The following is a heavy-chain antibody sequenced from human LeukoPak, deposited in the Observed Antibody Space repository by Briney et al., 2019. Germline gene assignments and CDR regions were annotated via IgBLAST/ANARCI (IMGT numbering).Heavy chain of an antibody. CDR3: AIIAVAGTVGY. D-gene: IGHD6-19*01. CDR2: ISSSSSYI. J-gene: IGHJ4*02. V-gene: IGHV3-21*01. CDR1: GFTFSSYS. Sequence: GGSLRLSCAASGFTFSSYSMNWVRQAPGKGLEWVSSISSSSSYIYYADSVKGRFTISRDNAENSLYLQMNSLRAEDTAVYYCAIIAVAGTVGYWGQGTLVTVSS.